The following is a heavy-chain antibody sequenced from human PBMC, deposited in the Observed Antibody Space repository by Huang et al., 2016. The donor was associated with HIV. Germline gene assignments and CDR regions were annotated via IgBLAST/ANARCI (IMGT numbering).Heavy chain of an antibody. J-gene: IGHJ5*02. CDR2: INTNTGNP. D-gene: IGHD1-1*01. Sequence: QVQLVQSGSELKKPGASVKVSCKTSGYTFVNYAMNWVRQAPGQGLEWMVWINTNTGNPTYAQGFTGRFVFSLDTSVNTAYLQINTLKPEDTAVYFCARAGYNYNYGDWFDPWCQGTLVIVSS. CDR1: GYTFVNYA. V-gene: IGHV7-4-1*02. CDR3: ARAGYNYNYGDWFDP.